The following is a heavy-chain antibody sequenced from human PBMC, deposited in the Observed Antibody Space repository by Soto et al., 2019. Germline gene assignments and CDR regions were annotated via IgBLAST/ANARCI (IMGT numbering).Heavy chain of an antibody. J-gene: IGHJ4*02. V-gene: IGHV4-34*01. Sequence: SETLSLTCAVYGGSFSGYYWSWIRQPPGKGLEWIGEINHSGSTNYNASLKSRVTISVDTSKNQFSLKLSSVTPADTAVYYCASTGFLEWLYVFDYWGQGSLVTVSS. CDR2: INHSGST. CDR1: GGSFSGYY. CDR3: ASTGFLEWLYVFDY. D-gene: IGHD3-3*01.